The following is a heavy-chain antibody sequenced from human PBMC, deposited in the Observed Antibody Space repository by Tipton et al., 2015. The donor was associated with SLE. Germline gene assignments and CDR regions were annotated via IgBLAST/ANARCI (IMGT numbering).Heavy chain of an antibody. D-gene: IGHD3-22*01. CDR1: GGSISSYY. V-gene: IGHV4-4*07. Sequence: TLSLTCTVSGGSISSYYWSWIRQPAGKGLEWIGRIYTSGSTNYNPSLKSRVTMSVDTSKNQFSLKLSSVTAADTAVYYCARLYSNTYYYDSSYYFDYWGQGTPVTVSS. CDR2: IYTSGST. CDR3: ARLYSNTYYYDSSYYFDY. J-gene: IGHJ4*02.